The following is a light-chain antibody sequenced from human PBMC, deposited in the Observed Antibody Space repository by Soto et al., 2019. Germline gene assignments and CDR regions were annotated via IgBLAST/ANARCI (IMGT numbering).Light chain of an antibody. J-gene: IGLJ1*01. CDR3: CSYAGSYTMV. V-gene: IGLV2-11*01. CDR2: DVT. Sequence: QSALTQPRSVSGSPGQSVTISCTGTSSDVGGYNYVSWYQQHPGKAPKLIIFDVTERPSGVPDRFFVSKSGNTAYLTISGLQAEDEADYYCCSYAGSYTMVFGTGTKLTVL. CDR1: SSDVGGYNY.